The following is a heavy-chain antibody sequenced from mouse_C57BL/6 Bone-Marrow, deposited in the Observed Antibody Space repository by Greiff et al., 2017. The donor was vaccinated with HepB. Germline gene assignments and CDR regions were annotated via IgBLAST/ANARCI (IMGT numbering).Heavy chain of an antibody. CDR2: INPGSGGT. CDR1: GYAFTNYL. CDR3: ARRPGDWYFDV. J-gene: IGHJ1*03. Sequence: QVQLQQSGAELVRPGTSVKVSCKASGYAFTNYLIEWVKQRPGQGLEWIGVINPGSGGTNYNEKFKGKATLTADKSSSTAYMQLRSLTSEDSAVYFCARRPGDWYFDVWGTGTTVTVSS. V-gene: IGHV1-54*01. D-gene: IGHD4-1*01.